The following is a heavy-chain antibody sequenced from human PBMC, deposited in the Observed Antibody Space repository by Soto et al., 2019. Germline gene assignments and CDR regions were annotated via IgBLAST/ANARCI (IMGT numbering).Heavy chain of an antibody. CDR2: IIPIFGTA. J-gene: IGHJ4*02. CDR3: ATSQGRILYGSGSRRPWISPFDY. CDR1: GGTFSSYA. V-gene: IGHV1-69*13. D-gene: IGHD3-10*01. Sequence: VKVSCKASGGTFSSYAISWVRQAPGQGLEWMGGIIPIFGTANYAQKFQGRVTITADESTSTAYMELSSLRSEDTAVYYCATSQGRILYGSGSRRPWISPFDYWGQGTLVTVSS.